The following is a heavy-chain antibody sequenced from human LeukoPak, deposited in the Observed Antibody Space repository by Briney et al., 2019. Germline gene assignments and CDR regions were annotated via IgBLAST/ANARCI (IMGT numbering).Heavy chain of an antibody. J-gene: IGHJ1*01. D-gene: IGHD6-19*01. CDR3: ARVHTPRIAVAEYFQH. CDR2: INAGNGNT. Sequence: ASVKVSCKASGYTFTSYAMHWVRQAPGQRLEWMGWINAGNGNTKYSQKFQGRVTITRDTSASTAYMELSSPRSEDTAVYYCARVHTPRIAVAEYFQHWGQGTLVTVSS. CDR1: GYTFTSYA. V-gene: IGHV1-3*01.